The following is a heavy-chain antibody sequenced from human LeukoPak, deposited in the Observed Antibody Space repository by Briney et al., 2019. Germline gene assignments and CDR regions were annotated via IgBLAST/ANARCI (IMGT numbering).Heavy chain of an antibody. CDR2: IYHSGST. CDR1: GYSISSGYY. Sequence: SETLYLTCTVSGYSISSGYYWGWFRQPPGKGLEWIGSIYHSGSTYYNPSLKSRVTISVDTSKNQFSLKLSSVTAADTAVYYCASPRARGGSYPFDYWGQGTLVTVSS. V-gene: IGHV4-38-2*02. D-gene: IGHD1-26*01. CDR3: ASPRARGGSYPFDY. J-gene: IGHJ4*02.